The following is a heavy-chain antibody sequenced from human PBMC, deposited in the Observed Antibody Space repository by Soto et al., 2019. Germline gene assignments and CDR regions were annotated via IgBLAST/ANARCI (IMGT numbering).Heavy chain of an antibody. V-gene: IGHV4-4*07. CDR1: GGSIRSYY. J-gene: IGHJ4*02. D-gene: IGHD1-20*01. CDR2: IYTSGST. CDR3: ARTANWNNSGDLRY. Sequence: SETLSLTCTVSGGSIRSYYWSWIRQPAGKPLEWIGRIYTSGSTNYNPSLKSRVTMSVDTSKNQFSLRIKSVTAADTAVYYCARTANWNNSGDLRYWGPGTLVTVSS.